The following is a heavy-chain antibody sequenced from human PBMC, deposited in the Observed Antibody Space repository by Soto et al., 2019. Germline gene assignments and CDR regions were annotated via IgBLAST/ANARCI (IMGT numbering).Heavy chain of an antibody. J-gene: IGHJ4*02. CDR3: AKAVVGSTSCCQTDY. Sequence: EVQLVESGGGLVQPGRSLRLSCAASGFTFDDYAMHWVRQAPGKGLEWVSGISWNSGSIGYADSVKGRFTISRDNAKNSLYLQMNSLRAEDTALYYCAKAVVGSTSCCQTDYWGQGTLVTVSS. D-gene: IGHD2-2*01. V-gene: IGHV3-9*01. CDR2: ISWNSGSI. CDR1: GFTFDDYA.